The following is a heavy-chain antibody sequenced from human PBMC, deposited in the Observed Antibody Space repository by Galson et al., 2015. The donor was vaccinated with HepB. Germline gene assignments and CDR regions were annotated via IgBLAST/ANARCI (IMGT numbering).Heavy chain of an antibody. CDR1: GFTFSSYS. Sequence: SLRLSCAASGFTFSSYSINWVRQAPGKGLEWVSSISGSTTYIYYAKSVKGRFTISRDNAKNSLFLQMNSLRAEDTAVYFCARSKTPYFDWLDAFAVWGQGTMVTVSS. CDR3: ARSKTPYFDWLDAFAV. CDR2: ISGSTTYI. D-gene: IGHD3-9*01. V-gene: IGHV3-21*01. J-gene: IGHJ3*01.